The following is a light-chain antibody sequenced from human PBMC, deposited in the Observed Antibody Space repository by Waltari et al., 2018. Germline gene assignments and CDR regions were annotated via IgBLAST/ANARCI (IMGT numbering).Light chain of an antibody. Sequence: QSVLTQPPSVSGAQGQRVTISCTGSSSNIGAGFHVHWYQQVPGTAPKLFISGNSDRPSGVPDRVSASKSGTSASLAITGLQAEDEADYYCQSYDSSLSGWVFGGGTKLTVL. CDR3: QSYDSSLSGWV. CDR1: SSNIGAGFH. J-gene: IGLJ3*02. V-gene: IGLV1-40*01. CDR2: GNS.